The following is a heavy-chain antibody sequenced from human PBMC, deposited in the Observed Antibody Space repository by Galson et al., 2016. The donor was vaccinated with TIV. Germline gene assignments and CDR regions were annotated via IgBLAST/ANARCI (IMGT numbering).Heavy chain of an antibody. V-gene: IGHV3-30*18. D-gene: IGHD4-17*01. CDR3: AKDPRLYGDYLLAYFDF. J-gene: IGHJ4*02. CDR1: GFSFSDYG. Sequence: SLRLSCAASGFSFSDYGLHWVRQAPGRGLEWLAVISYDGSYKYYADSVKGRFTISRDNTKNTVSLQMNSLRPEDTGVYYCAKDPRLYGDYLLAYFDFWGQGIQVTVS. CDR2: ISYDGSYK.